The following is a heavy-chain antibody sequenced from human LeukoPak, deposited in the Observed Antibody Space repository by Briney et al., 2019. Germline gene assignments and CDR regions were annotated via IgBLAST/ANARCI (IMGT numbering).Heavy chain of an antibody. CDR2: ISAYNGNT. D-gene: IGHD1-26*01. V-gene: IGHV1-18*01. CDR3: ARVRWDSGTYHIDY. CDR1: GYTFTSYG. Sequence: GASVKVSCKASGYTFTSYGISWVRQAPGQGLEWMGWISAYNGNTNYAQKLQGRVTMTTDTSTSTAYMELRSLRSDDTAVYYCARVRWDSGTYHIDYWGQGTLVTVSS. J-gene: IGHJ4*02.